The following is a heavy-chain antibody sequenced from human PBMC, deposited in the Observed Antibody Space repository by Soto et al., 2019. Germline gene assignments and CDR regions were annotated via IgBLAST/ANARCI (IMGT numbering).Heavy chain of an antibody. V-gene: IGHV2-5*01. Sequence: QITLKESGPTLVTPTQALTLTCTFSGFSLSTSGVGVGWISQPQGQALQLLALIYWNDDKRYSPSLKSMLTTTKDTSKNPVVLTMTNMDPVDTDTYYCSHSRDIVATPCDYWVQGTLVTVSS. D-gene: IGHD5-12*01. CDR3: SHSRDIVATPCDY. CDR2: IYWNDDK. CDR1: GFSLSTSGVG. J-gene: IGHJ4*02.